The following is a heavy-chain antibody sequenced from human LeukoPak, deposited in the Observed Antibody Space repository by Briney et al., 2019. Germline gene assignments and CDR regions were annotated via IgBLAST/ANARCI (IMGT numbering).Heavy chain of an antibody. V-gene: IGHV1-2*02. Sequence: ASVKVSCKASGYTFTGYYMHWVRQAPGQGLEWMGWINPNSGGTNYAQKFQGRVTMTRDTSISTAYMELSRLRSDDTAVYYCARRGVEVAAGGNLFDPWGQGTLVTVSS. J-gene: IGHJ5*02. CDR3: ARRGVEVAAGGNLFDP. CDR1: GYTFTGYY. CDR2: INPNSGGT. D-gene: IGHD2-15*01.